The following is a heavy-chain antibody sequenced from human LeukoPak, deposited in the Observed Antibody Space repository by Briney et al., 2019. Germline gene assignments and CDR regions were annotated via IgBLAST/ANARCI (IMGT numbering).Heavy chain of an antibody. V-gene: IGHV1-2*06. CDR2: INPNSGGT. Sequence: GASVKVSCKASGYTFTGYYMHWVRQAPGQGLEWMGRINPNSGGTNYAQKFQGRVTMTRDTSISTAYMELSRLRSDDTAVYYCARTVVYSTSSPYYYGMDVWGQGPTVTVSS. CDR3: ARTVVYSTSSPYYYGMDV. J-gene: IGHJ6*02. D-gene: IGHD6-6*01. CDR1: GYTFTGYY.